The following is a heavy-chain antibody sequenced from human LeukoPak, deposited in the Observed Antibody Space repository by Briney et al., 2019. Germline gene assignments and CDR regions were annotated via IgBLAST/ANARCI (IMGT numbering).Heavy chain of an antibody. CDR1: GFTFSNYG. CDR2: ISSSGSTI. V-gene: IGHV3-48*04. D-gene: IGHD5-18*01. Sequence: GGSLRLSCAASGFTFSNYGMHWVRQAPGKGLEWVTYISSSGSTIYYADYVKGRFTVSRDNAKNSLYLQMNNLRAEDTALYYCGRDRVGGRGYSLDYLGQGTLVTVSS. CDR3: GRDRVGGRGYSLDY. J-gene: IGHJ4*02.